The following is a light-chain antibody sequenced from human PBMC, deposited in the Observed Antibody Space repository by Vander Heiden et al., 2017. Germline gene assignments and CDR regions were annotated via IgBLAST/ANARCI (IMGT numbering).Light chain of an antibody. V-gene: IGKV2-28*01. CDR2: LGS. CDR3: MQDLQTPYT. J-gene: IGKJ2*01. CDR1: QSLLYSNEYNY. Sequence: EIVMTQSPLSLPVTPGEPASISCRSSQSLLYSNEYNYLDWYVQKPGQSPHLLIYLGSNRASGVPDRFSGSGSGTDFTLKISRVEAEDVGVYYCMQDLQTPYTFGQGTKLEIK.